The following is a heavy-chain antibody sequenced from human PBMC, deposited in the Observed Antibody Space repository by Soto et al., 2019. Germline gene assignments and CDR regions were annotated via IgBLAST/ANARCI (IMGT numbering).Heavy chain of an antibody. CDR2: IWCDGSNK. J-gene: IGHJ4*02. Sequence: QVQLVESGGGVVQPGRSLRLSCAASGFTFSSYGMHWVRQAPGKGLEWVAVIWCDGSNKYYADSVKGRFTISRDNSKNTLYLQMNSLRAEDTAVYYCARDIHPDGTRDFDYWGQGTLVTVSS. CDR3: ARDIHPDGTRDFDY. V-gene: IGHV3-33*01. CDR1: GFTFSSYG. D-gene: IGHD2-2*02.